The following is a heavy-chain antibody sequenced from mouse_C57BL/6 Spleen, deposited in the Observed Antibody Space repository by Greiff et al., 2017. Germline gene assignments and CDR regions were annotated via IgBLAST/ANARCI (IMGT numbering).Heavy chain of an antibody. V-gene: IGHV5-16*01. J-gene: IGHJ2*01. CDR2: INYDGSST. Sequence: EVMLVESEGGLVQPGSSMKLSCTASGFTFSDYYMAWVRQVPEKGLEWVANINYDGSSTYYLDPLKSRFIISRDNAKNILYLQMSSLKSEDTATYYCARGYGHFDYWGQGTTLTVSS. CDR1: GFTFSDYY. CDR3: ARGYGHFDY. D-gene: IGHD1-1*01.